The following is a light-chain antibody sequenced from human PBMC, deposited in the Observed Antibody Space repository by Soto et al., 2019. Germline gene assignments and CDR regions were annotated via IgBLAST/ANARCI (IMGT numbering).Light chain of an antibody. CDR3: CSHSSSITWM. CDR2: EVT. CDR1: SSDIGHYDY. Sequence: QSALTQPASVSGSPGQSITISCTGTSSDIGHYDYVSWYQQHPGKAPKLIIHEVTNRPSGVSTRFSGSKSGNTASLTISGLQAEDEAVYYCCSHSSSITWMFGGGTKLTVL. V-gene: IGLV2-14*03. J-gene: IGLJ3*02.